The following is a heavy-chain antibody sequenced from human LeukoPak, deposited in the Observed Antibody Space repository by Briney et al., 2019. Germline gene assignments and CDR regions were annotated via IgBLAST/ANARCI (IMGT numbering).Heavy chain of an antibody. CDR2: IKQDGSEK. V-gene: IGHV3-7*03. CDR1: GFTFSSHW. CDR3: VKDSAYYDSSGEDY. D-gene: IGHD3-22*01. J-gene: IGHJ4*02. Sequence: GGSLRLSCAASGFTFSSHWMSWVRQAPGKGPEWVANIKQDGSEKYYVDSVKGRFTISRDNSKNTLYLQMNSLRAEDTAVYYCVKDSAYYDSSGEDYWGQGTLVTVSS.